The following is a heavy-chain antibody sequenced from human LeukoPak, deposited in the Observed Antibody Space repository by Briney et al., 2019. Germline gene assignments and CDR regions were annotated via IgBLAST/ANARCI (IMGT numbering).Heavy chain of an antibody. V-gene: IGHV4-39*07. CDR2: VYYSGNS. J-gene: IGHJ4*02. CDR1: GGSISSSSYY. Sequence: SETLSLTCSVSGGSISSSSYYWGWIRQPPGKGLEWIGSVYYSGNSYYKPSLKSRVTISVDTSKNQISLRLSSVTAADTAVYYCARGQDYSGEIGFDYWGQGTLVTVSS. D-gene: IGHD4-23*01. CDR3: ARGQDYSGEIGFDY.